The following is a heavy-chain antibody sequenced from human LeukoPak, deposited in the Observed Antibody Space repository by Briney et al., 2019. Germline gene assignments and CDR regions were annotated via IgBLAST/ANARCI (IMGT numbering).Heavy chain of an antibody. V-gene: IGHV3-23*01. CDR2: ISGSGGSA. CDR3: AKLVRGVIVPYYDY. J-gene: IGHJ4*02. Sequence: GGSLRLSCAASGFTFISYAMSWVRQAPGKGLEWVSAISGSGGSAHYADSVRGRFTVSRDISRNTLYLQMNSLRVKDTAIYYCAKLVRGVIVPYYDYWGQGTLITVSS. CDR1: GFTFISYA. D-gene: IGHD3-10*01.